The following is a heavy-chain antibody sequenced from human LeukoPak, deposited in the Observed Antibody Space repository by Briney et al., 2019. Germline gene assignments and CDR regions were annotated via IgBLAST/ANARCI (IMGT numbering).Heavy chain of an antibody. Sequence: ASVKVSCKASGGTFSSYSINWVRQAPGQGLEWMGRIIPILPITNYGQKFQGRVTITADTSTNTAYMELSSLRSGDTALYYCAMSRGYSSSYFDYWGQGALVTVSS. CDR3: AMSRGYSSSYFDY. V-gene: IGHV1-69*02. J-gene: IGHJ4*02. CDR1: GGTFSSYS. D-gene: IGHD6-6*01. CDR2: IIPILPIT.